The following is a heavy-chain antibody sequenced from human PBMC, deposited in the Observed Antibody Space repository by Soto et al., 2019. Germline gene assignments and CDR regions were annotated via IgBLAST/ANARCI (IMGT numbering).Heavy chain of an antibody. Sequence: DPLSLTCSVPNDSISSSYLLSWIRQPPGKGLDWIGNIHYSGSTNYNPSLKSRVTISVDTSRNQFSLKLRSVTAADTAVYYCARTRYYDRKSSHFDYWGQGTLVTVSS. D-gene: IGHD3-22*01. J-gene: IGHJ4*02. CDR2: IHYSGST. CDR1: NDSISSSYL. V-gene: IGHV4-61*01. CDR3: ARTRYYDRKSSHFDY.